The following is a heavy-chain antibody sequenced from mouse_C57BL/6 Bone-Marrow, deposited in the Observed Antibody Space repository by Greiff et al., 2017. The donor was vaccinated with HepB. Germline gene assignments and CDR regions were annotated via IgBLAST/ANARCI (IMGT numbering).Heavy chain of an antibody. CDR3: ARGGDYYGSRAMDY. V-gene: IGHV1-19*01. CDR2: INPYNGGT. CDR1: GSTFTDYY. J-gene: IGHJ4*01. Sequence: VQLQQSGPVLVKPGASVKMSCKASGSTFTDYYMNWVKQSHGKSLEWIGVINPYNGGTSYNQKFKGKATLTVDKSSSTAYMELNSLTSEDSAVYYCARGGDYYGSRAMDYWGQGTSVTVSS. D-gene: IGHD1-1*01.